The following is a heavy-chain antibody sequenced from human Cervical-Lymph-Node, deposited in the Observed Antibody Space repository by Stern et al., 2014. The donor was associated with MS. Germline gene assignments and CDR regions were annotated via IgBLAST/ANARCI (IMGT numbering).Heavy chain of an antibody. Sequence: QVQLVQSGAEVKKPWSSVKVSCKASGGTFSSYSISWVRQAPGQGLEWMGGIIPIFGTTTYAQNFQGRVTITADKSTSTAYMELSSLRSEDTAVFYCARGTLYSNYGYFDYWGQGTLVTVSS. CDR3: ARGTLYSNYGYFDY. V-gene: IGHV1-69*06. J-gene: IGHJ4*02. CDR2: IIPIFGTT. CDR1: GGTFSSYS. D-gene: IGHD4-11*01.